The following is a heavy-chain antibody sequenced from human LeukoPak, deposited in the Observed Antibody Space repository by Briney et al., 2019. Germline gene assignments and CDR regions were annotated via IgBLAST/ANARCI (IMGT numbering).Heavy chain of an antibody. V-gene: IGHV4-59*08. CDR2: IYYSGST. Sequence: SETLSLTCTVPGGSISSYYWSWIRQPPGKGLEWIGYIYYSGSTNYNPSLKSRVTISVDTSKNQFSLKLSSVTAADTAVYYCARLQQWLDIWGQGTLVTVSS. J-gene: IGHJ4*02. D-gene: IGHD6-19*01. CDR1: GGSISSYY. CDR3: ARLQQWLDI.